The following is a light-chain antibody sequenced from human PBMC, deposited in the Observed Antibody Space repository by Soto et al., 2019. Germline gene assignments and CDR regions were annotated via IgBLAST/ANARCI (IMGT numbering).Light chain of an antibody. CDR1: QTINGY. J-gene: IGKJ5*01. CDR3: QQSYDMSLP. CDR2: GAS. Sequence: DIQMTQAPSSLSASVGDRVTITCRASQTINGYLNWYQQNPVKAPKLLIYGASDLQSGVPSRFSGSGSVADFTLTFRSLEPEDFATYYCQQSYDMSLPFGQGTRLEIK. V-gene: IGKV1-39*01.